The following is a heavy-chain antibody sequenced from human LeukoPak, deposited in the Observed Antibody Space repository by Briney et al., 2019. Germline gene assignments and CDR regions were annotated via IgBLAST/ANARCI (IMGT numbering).Heavy chain of an antibody. CDR3: AGGRGVAGNYYYYYYMDV. CDR2: ISSGGEYI. J-gene: IGHJ6*03. D-gene: IGHD6-19*01. Sequence: GGSLRLSCVASGFIFSSYHMNWVRQTPEKGLEWVSSISSGGEYIYSSDSLKGRFTISRDNAKKTLYLKMNSLRAEDTAVYYCAGGRGVAGNYYYYYYMDVWGKGTTVTVSS. CDR1: GFIFSSYH. V-gene: IGHV3-21*01.